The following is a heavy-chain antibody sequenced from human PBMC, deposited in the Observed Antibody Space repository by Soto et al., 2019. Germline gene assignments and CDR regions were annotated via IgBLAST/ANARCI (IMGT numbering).Heavy chain of an antibody. J-gene: IGHJ4*02. CDR1: GFTFSSYA. CDR3: AKPGYSSSWSRNFDY. Sequence: GGSLRLSCAASGFTFSSYAMTWVRQAPGKGLEWVSGISGSGVSTYNADSVEGRFTISRDNSKNTLYLRMNSLRAEDTAVYYCAKPGYSSSWSRNFDYWGQGTLVTVSS. CDR2: ISGSGVST. D-gene: IGHD6-13*01. V-gene: IGHV3-23*01.